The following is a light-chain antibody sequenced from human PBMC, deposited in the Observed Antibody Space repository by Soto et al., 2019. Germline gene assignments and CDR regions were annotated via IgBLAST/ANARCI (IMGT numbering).Light chain of an antibody. CDR2: DVS. V-gene: IGLV2-14*01. CDR3: SSYTSTVL. Sequence: QSVLTQPASVSGSPGQSITISCTATSSDVGAYNYVSWYQQHPGKAPKLMIFDVSNRPSGVSNRFSGSKSGNTASLTISGLQAEDEADYYCSSYTSTVLFGGGTKLTVL. CDR1: SSDVGAYNY. J-gene: IGLJ2*01.